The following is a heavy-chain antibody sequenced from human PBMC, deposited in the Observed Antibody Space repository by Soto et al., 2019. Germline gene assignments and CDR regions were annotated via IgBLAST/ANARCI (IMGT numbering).Heavy chain of an antibody. CDR3: AKGKWGGDYASTLDY. CDR2: ISGSGGST. D-gene: IGHD2-21*02. V-gene: IGHV3-23*01. Sequence: VPLLESGGGLVQPGGSLRLSCAASGFTFSSYAMSWVRQAPGKGLEWVSAISGSGGSTYYADSVKGRFTISRDNSKNTLDLQMNSLRAEDTAVYYCAKGKWGGDYASTLDYWGQGTLVTVSS. CDR1: GFTFSSYA. J-gene: IGHJ4*02.